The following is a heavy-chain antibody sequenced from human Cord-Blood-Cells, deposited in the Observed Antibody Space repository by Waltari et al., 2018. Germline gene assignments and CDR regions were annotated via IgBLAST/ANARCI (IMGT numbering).Heavy chain of an antibody. J-gene: IGHJ2*01. Sequence: AQLVQSGAEVKKPGASVKVSCKASGYTFTSYYMHWVRQAPGQGLEWMGIINPRCGSRSYAQKFQGRVTMNRDTSTSTVYMELSSLGSADTAVYYCASESGRSRYVDLWGRGTLVTVSS. D-gene: IGHD2-15*01. V-gene: IGHV1-46*01. CDR1: GYTFTSYY. CDR2: INPRCGSR. CDR3: ASESGRSRYVDL.